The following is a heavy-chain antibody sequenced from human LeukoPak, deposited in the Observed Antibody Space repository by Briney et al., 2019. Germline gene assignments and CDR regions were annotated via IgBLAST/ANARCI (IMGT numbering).Heavy chain of an antibody. D-gene: IGHD2-2*01. Sequence: GGSLRLSCAASGFTFSSYAMYWVRRTPGKGLEYVSVISGNGVSTHYAASVKGSFTISRDNSKNRLYLQMGSLRAEDMAVYYCARDASDIVVVPAAVGPFDLWGQGTLVTVSS. CDR1: GFTFSSYA. CDR2: ISGNGVST. CDR3: ARDASDIVVVPAAVGPFDL. V-gene: IGHV3-64*02. J-gene: IGHJ4*02.